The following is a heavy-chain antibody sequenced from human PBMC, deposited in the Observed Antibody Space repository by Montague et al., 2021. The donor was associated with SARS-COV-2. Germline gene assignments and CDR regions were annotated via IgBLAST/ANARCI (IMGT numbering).Heavy chain of an antibody. V-gene: IGHV4-4*02. D-gene: IGHD3-16*01. CDR1: DGSISSPNW. CDR3: ARGGTYHYGMDV. CDR2: IYYTGNT. J-gene: IGHJ6*02. Sequence: SETLSLTCAVSDGSISSPNWWNWVRQPPGKGLEWIGEIYYTGNTNYNPSLKSRVTIFIDKSKNHFSLQLSSVTAADTGVYYCARGGTYHYGMDVWGQGTTVAVSS.